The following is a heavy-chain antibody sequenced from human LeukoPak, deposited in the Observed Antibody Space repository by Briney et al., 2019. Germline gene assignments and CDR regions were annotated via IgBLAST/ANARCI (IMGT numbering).Heavy chain of an antibody. CDR1: GGSISSYY. D-gene: IGHD2-15*01. J-gene: IGHJ3*02. CDR3: ARDLWGYCSGGSCSLYDAFDI. Sequence: PSETLSLTCTVSGGSISSYYWSWIRQPAGKGLEWIGRIYTSGSTNYNPSLKSRVTMSVGTSKNQFSLKLSSVTAADTAVYYCARDLWGYCSGGSCSLYDAFDIWAKGQWSPSLQ. V-gene: IGHV4-4*07. CDR2: IYTSGST.